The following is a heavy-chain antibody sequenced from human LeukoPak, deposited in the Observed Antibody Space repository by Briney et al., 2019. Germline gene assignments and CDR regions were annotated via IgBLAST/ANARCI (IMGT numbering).Heavy chain of an antibody. CDR1: GFTFSNAW. V-gene: IGHV3-23*01. Sequence: GGSLRLSCAASGFTFSNAWMNWVRQAPGKGLEWVSAISGSGGSTYYADSVKGRFTISRDNSKNTLYLQMNSLRAEDTAVYYCAKFLPTHIVVANYYFDYWGQGTLVTVSS. CDR2: ISGSGGST. D-gene: IGHD2-21*01. CDR3: AKFLPTHIVVANYYFDY. J-gene: IGHJ4*02.